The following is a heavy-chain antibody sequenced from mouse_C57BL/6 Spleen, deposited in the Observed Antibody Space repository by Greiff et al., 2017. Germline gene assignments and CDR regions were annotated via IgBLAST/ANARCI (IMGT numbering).Heavy chain of an antibody. J-gene: IGHJ4*01. CDR1: GYAFTNYL. CDR2: INPGSGGT. CDR3: ARGGGSAMDY. Sequence: VQLVESGAELVRPGTSVKVSCKASGYAFTNYLIEWVKQRPGQGLEWIGVINPGSGGTNYNEKFKGKATLTADKSSSTAYMQLSSLTSEDSAVXFCARGGGSAMDYWGQGTSVTVSS. V-gene: IGHV1-54*01.